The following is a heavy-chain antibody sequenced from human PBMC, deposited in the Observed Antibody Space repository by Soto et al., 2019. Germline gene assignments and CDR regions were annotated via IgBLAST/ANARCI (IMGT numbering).Heavy chain of an antibody. V-gene: IGHV1-69*12. Sequence: QVHLVQSGAEVKKPGSSVKVSCRASGDTFNNYAITWVRQAPGQGLEWMGGIIPIFGTAKFAQKFQGRVTITADESTSTASMELSSLRSEDTAIYYCARGGIVLVPAAVYAFDMWGQGTMVTVSS. CDR1: GDTFNNYA. D-gene: IGHD2-2*01. CDR3: ARGGIVLVPAAVYAFDM. CDR2: IIPIFGTA. J-gene: IGHJ3*02.